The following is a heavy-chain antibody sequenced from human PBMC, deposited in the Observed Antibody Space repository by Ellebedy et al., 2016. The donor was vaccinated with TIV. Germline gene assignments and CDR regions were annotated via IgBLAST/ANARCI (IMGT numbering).Heavy chain of an antibody. V-gene: IGHV5-10-1*01. CDR3: ARLVLRTTSTRGDVFDI. CDR2: IYPGDSYI. J-gene: IGHJ3*02. D-gene: IGHD2/OR15-2a*01. Sequence: GESLKISCQGSGYSFASQWISWVCQVPGKGLEWMGRIYPGDSYINYSLPFQGHVTFSTDKSISTAYLQWGSLKASDTAMYYCARLVLRTTSTRGDVFDIWGQGTMVTVSS. CDR1: GYSFASQW.